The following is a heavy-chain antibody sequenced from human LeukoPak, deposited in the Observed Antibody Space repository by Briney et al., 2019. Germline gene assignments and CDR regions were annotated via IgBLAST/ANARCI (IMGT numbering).Heavy chain of an antibody. CDR2: INHSGST. J-gene: IGHJ4*02. Sequence: SETLSLTCAVHGGSFNGYYWNWIRQPPGKGLEWIGEINHSGSTNYNPSLKSRVTIPVDTSKNQFSLMLSSVTAADTAVYYCARGRYSRDYVWGSYRFVYWGQGTLVTVSS. CDR3: ARGRYSRDYVWGSYRFVY. V-gene: IGHV4-34*01. D-gene: IGHD3-16*02. CDR1: GGSFNGYY.